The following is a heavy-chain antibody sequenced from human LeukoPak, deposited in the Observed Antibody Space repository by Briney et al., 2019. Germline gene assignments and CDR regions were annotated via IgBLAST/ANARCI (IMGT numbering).Heavy chain of an antibody. CDR3: ARSNQADDY. Sequence: GGSLRLSCAASGFTFSSYWMYWVRQVPGKGLVWVSRINPGGSSTAYADSVKGRFTISRDNAENTLYLQMDSLRAEDTAVYYCARSNQADDYWGQGTLVTVSS. CDR1: GFTFSSYW. D-gene: IGHD1-14*01. CDR2: INPGGSST. V-gene: IGHV3-74*01. J-gene: IGHJ4*02.